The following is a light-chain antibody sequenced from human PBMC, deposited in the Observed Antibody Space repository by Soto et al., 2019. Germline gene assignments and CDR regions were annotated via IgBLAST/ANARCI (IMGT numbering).Light chain of an antibody. CDR1: QSVSGN. CDR3: QQYSAWPLT. CDR2: GAS. J-gene: IGKJ1*01. Sequence: EIVMTQSPVTLSVSPGERATLSCRSSQSVSGNYIAWYQQKPGQAPRLLIYGASTRATGIPGRFTGSGSGTEFTLSITSLQSEDFAVYYCQQYSAWPLTF. V-gene: IGKV3-15*01.